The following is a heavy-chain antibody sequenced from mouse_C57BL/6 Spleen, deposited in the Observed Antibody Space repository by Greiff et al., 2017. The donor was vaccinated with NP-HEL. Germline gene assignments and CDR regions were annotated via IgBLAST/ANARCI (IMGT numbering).Heavy chain of an antibody. D-gene: IGHD1-1*01. Sequence: EVKLMESGGGLVKPGGSLKLSCAASGFTFSDYGMHWVRQAPEKGLEWVAYISSGSSTIYYADTVKGRFTISRDNAKHTLFLQMTSLRSEDTAMYYCARDYYGSSYWYFDVWGTGTTVTVSS. CDR2: ISSGSSTI. CDR1: GFTFSDYG. V-gene: IGHV5-17*01. CDR3: ARDYYGSSYWYFDV. J-gene: IGHJ1*03.